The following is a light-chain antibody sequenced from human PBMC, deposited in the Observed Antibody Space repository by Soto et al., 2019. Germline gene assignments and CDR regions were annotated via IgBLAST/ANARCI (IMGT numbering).Light chain of an antibody. Sequence: QSVLTQPASVSGSPGQSITISCGGISSDVGAYIYVSWYQQFPGKAPKLILYEVNNRPSGVSNRFSGSKSDTTASLTISGLQPEDEADYYCSAYSDIDTKVFGTGTKVTVL. J-gene: IGLJ1*01. CDR3: SAYSDIDTKV. CDR2: EVN. V-gene: IGLV2-14*03. CDR1: SSDVGAYIY.